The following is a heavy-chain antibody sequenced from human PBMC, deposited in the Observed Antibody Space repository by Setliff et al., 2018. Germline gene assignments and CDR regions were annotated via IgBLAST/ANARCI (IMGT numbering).Heavy chain of an antibody. V-gene: IGHV4-31*03. CDR1: GGSINSGDYF. Sequence: LSLTCTVSGGSINSGDYFWSWFRQLPGKGLEWIGYIYYTGSTHYNPSLKSRLTMSVDTSKNQFSLRLTSVTAADTALYYCARHGGGTPYYYESRGFDSWGQGTQVTVSS. CDR2: IYYTGST. CDR3: ARHGGGTPYYYESRGFDS. D-gene: IGHD3-22*01. J-gene: IGHJ4*02.